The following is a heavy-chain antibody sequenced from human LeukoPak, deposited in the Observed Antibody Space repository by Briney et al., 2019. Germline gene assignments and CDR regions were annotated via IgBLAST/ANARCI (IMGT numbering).Heavy chain of an antibody. Sequence: GGSLRLSCAASGFTFSSSWMHWVRQAPGKGLVWVSRINHDGSTTNYVDSVKGRFTISRDNAKNTLYLQMNSLRAEDTAVFYCVRDRFYAMDVWGQGTTVTVSS. CDR2: INHDGSTT. CDR3: VRDRFYAMDV. V-gene: IGHV3-74*01. J-gene: IGHJ6*02. CDR1: GFTFSSSW.